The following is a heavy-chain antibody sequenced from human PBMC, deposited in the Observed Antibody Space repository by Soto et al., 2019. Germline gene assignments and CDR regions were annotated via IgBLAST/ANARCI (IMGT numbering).Heavy chain of an antibody. CDR3: ARQSGLGSYYTYYYYGMDV. Sequence: SETLSLTCTVSGGSVSSRVYYWGWIRQPPGKGLEWIGSIYYSGSTYYNPSLKSRVTISVDTSKNQFSLKLSSVTAADTAVYYCARQSGLGSYYTYYYYGMDVWGQGTTV. J-gene: IGHJ6*02. CDR1: GGSVSSRVYY. CDR2: IYYSGST. D-gene: IGHD3-10*01. V-gene: IGHV4-39*01.